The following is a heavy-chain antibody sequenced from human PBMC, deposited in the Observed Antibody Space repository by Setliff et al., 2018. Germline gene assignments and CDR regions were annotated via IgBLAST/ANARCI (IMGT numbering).Heavy chain of an antibody. CDR1: GFTFSSYW. J-gene: IGHJ5*02. V-gene: IGHV3-74*03. CDR2: LK. CDR3: AGDFSTGSSS. D-gene: IGHD2-8*02. Sequence: GGSLRLSCAGSGFTFSSYWMHWVRQAPGKGLEWVSRLKTYADAVKGRFTISRDNANNLLYLHMSSLRAEDTAVYYCAGDFSTGSSSWGQGTLVTVSS.